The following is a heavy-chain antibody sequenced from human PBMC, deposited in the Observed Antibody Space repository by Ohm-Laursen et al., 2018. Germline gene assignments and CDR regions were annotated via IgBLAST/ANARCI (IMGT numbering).Heavy chain of an antibody. CDR3: ARPRGGSGNYYLYYFDY. CDR1: GGSISSYY. CDR2: IYYSGST. Sequence: SDTLSLTCTVSGGSISSYYWSWIRQPPGQGLEWIGYIYYSGSTNYNPSLKSRVTISVDTSKNQFSLKLSSVTAADTAVYYCARPRGGSGNYYLYYFDYWGQGTLVTVSS. D-gene: IGHD3-10*01. V-gene: IGHV4-59*08. J-gene: IGHJ4*02.